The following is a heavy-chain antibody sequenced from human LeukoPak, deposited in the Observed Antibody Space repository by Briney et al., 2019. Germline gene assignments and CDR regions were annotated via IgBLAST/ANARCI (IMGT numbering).Heavy chain of an antibody. CDR1: GGSISSDNYY. CDR3: ARRPVTPVGYGMDV. Sequence: SQTLSLTCTVSGGSISSDNYYWSWIRQHPGKGLEWIGYIYYSGSTYYNPSLKSRVTIPLDTSKNQFSLKLSSVTAADTAVYYCARRPVTPVGYGMDVWGQGTTVTVSS. D-gene: IGHD4-23*01. CDR2: IYYSGST. J-gene: IGHJ6*02. V-gene: IGHV4-31*03.